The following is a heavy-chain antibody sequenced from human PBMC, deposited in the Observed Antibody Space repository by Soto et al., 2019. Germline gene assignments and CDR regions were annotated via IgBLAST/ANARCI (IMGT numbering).Heavy chain of an antibody. CDR1: GGSFNSYF. CDR2: VTPGGRS. J-gene: IGHJ3*02. V-gene: IGHV4-34*01. D-gene: IGHD6-13*01. CDR3: TNSGRSWPESFDI. Sequence: SETLSLTCAVYGGSFNSYFWNLVRQPPGKGLEWIWEVTPGGRSNYTPSLTSRVTISKDTSKNQFSLEVNSVTAADTAVYYGTNSGRSWPESFDIWGQGAMVTVSS.